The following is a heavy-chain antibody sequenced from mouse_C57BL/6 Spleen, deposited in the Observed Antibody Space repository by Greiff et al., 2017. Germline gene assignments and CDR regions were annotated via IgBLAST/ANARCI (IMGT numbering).Heavy chain of an antibody. D-gene: IGHD2-3*01. CDR2: IDPSDSGT. Sequence: VQLTQPGAELVRPGSSVKLSCKASGYTFTSYWMHWVKQRPIQGLEWIGNIDPSDSGTPYNHKFKDKATLTVDKSSNTAYMPLRSLTSEDSAVDYCASGWLLGYYYAMDYWGQGTSVTVSS. V-gene: IGHV1-52*01. J-gene: IGHJ4*01. CDR3: ASGWLLGYYYAMDY. CDR1: GYTFTSYW.